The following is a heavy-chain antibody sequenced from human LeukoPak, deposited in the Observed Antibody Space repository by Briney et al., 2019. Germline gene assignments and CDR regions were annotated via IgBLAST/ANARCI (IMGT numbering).Heavy chain of an antibody. CDR1: GFTFSSYA. V-gene: IGHV3-23*01. Sequence: GGSLRLSCAASGFTFSSYAMSWVGQAPGKGLEWVSAISGSGGSTYYADSVKGRFTISRDNSKNTLYLQMNSLRAEDTAVYYCAKLAPERSVRYFDWLYYFDYWGQGTLVTVSS. CDR2: ISGSGGST. CDR3: AKLAPERSVRYFDWLYYFDY. D-gene: IGHD3-9*01. J-gene: IGHJ4*02.